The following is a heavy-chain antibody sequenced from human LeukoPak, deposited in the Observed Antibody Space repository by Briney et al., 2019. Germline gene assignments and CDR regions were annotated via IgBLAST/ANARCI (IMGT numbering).Heavy chain of an antibody. D-gene: IGHD4-23*01. J-gene: IGHJ4*02. V-gene: IGHV4-59*01. Sequence: SETLSLTCAVSGGSISNYFSTWIRQPPGKGLEWIGYIYHSGTTNYNPSLKSRVSISVDTSKNQFSLKLSSVTAADTAVYYCARERNDHGGMFFDYWGQGSLVTVSS. CDR3: ARERNDHGGMFFDY. CDR1: GGSISNYF. CDR2: IYHSGTT.